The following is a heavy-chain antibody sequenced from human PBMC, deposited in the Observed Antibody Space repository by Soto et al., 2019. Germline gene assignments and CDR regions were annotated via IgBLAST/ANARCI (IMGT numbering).Heavy chain of an antibody. Sequence: GASVKVSCKASGYTFTSYGISWVRQAPGQGLEWMGWISAYNGNTNYAQRLQGRVTMTTDTSTSTAYMELRSLRSDDTAVYYCARDSPYSGYDSRWLGNWFDPWGQGTLVTVSS. V-gene: IGHV1-18*04. CDR3: ARDSPYSGYDSRWLGNWFDP. CDR2: ISAYNGNT. D-gene: IGHD5-12*01. CDR1: GYTFTSYG. J-gene: IGHJ5*02.